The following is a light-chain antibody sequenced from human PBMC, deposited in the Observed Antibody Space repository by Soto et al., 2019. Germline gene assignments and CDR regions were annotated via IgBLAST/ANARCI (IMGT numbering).Light chain of an antibody. CDR3: AAWDDSLKGPV. V-gene: IGLV1-44*01. J-gene: IGLJ2*01. Sequence: QSVLTQPPSASGTPGQRVTISCSGSSSNIGSDTVKWYQHLPGTAPKLLIYSNNQRPSGVPARFSGSKSGTSASLAISGLQSEEEDDYYCAAWDDSLKGPVFGGGTKLTVL. CDR1: SSNIGSDT. CDR2: SNN.